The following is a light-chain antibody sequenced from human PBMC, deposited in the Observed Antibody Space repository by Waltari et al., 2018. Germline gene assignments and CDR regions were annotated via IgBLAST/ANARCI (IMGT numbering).Light chain of an antibody. V-gene: IGLV2-23*02. Sequence: QSALTQPASVSGSPGQSITISCTGTSSDVGNFNLVSWYQQYPGKAPKLMIYEVNTRPSWVSNRFSGSKSGNTASLTISGLQAEDEADYYCSSYTISSTYVFGTGTKVTVL. CDR3: SSYTISSTYV. CDR1: SSDVGNFNL. J-gene: IGLJ1*01. CDR2: EVN.